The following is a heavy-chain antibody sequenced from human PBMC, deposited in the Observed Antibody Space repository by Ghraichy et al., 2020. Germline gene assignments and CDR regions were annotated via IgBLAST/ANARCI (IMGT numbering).Heavy chain of an antibody. J-gene: IGHJ4*02. CDR1: GYTFTSYG. Sequence: ASVKVSCKASGYTFTSYGISWVRQAPGQGLEWMGWISAYNGNTNYAQKLQGRVTMTTDTSTSTAYMELRSLRSDDTAVYYCARDIRGIVATIIDYWGQGTLVTVSS. CDR3: ARDIRGIVATIIDY. CDR2: ISAYNGNT. D-gene: IGHD5-12*01. V-gene: IGHV1-18*01.